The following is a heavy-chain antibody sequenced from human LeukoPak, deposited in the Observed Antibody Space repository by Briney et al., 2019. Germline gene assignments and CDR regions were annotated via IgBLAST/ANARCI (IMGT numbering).Heavy chain of an antibody. D-gene: IGHD5-24*01. J-gene: IGHJ6*02. CDR2: IYPGDSDT. CDR1: GYSFTSYW. CDR3: ARKQLYYYYGMDV. Sequence: GESLKISCKGSGYSFTSYWIGWVRQMPGKCLEWMGIIYPGDSDTRYSPSFQGQVTISADKSISTAYLQWSSLKASDTAMYYCARKQLYYYYGMDVWSQGTTVTVSS. V-gene: IGHV5-51*01.